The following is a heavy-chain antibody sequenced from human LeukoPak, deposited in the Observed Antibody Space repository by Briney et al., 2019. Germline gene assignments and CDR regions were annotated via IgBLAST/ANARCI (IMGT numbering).Heavy chain of an antibody. CDR3: ARGLTYYYDSSGYN. J-gene: IGHJ4*02. CDR1: GFTFSNYG. D-gene: IGHD3-22*01. Sequence: GRSLRLSCAASGFTFSNYGMHWVRQAPGKGLEWVAVISYDGSNKYYADSVKGRFTISRDNSKNTLYLQMNSLRAEDTAVYYCARGLTYYYDSSGYNWGQGTLVTVSS. CDR2: ISYDGSNK. V-gene: IGHV3-30*03.